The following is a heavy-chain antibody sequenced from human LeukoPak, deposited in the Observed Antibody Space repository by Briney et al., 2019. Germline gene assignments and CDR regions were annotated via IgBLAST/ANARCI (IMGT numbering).Heavy chain of an antibody. CDR2: INHSGST. CDR1: GGSFSGYY. D-gene: IGHD3-22*01. CDR3: ARGPRDSSGYLVTAFDI. Sequence: PSGTLSLTCAVYGGSFSGYYWSWIRQPPGKGLEWIGEINHSGSTNYNPSLKSRVTISVDTSKNQFSLKLSSVTAADTAVYYCARGPRDSSGYLVTAFDIWGQGTMVTVSS. V-gene: IGHV4-34*01. J-gene: IGHJ3*02.